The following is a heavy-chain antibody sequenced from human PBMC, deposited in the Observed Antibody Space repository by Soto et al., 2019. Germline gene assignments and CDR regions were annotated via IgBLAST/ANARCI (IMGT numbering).Heavy chain of an antibody. Sequence: QVQLVQSGAEVKKPGASVKVSCKASGCTFTSYGTSWVRQAPGQGLEWMGWISAYNGNTNYAQKLQGRVTMTTDTSTSTAYMELRSLRSDDTAVYYCATLTSYFSAEYFQHWGQGTLVTVSS. V-gene: IGHV1-18*01. CDR3: ATLTSYFSAEYFQH. CDR2: ISAYNGNT. D-gene: IGHD1-26*01. CDR1: GCTFTSYG. J-gene: IGHJ1*01.